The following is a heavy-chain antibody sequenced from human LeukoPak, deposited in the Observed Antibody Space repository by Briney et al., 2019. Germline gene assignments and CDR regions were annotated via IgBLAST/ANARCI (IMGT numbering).Heavy chain of an antibody. CDR3: ARDYYDSSGSIDY. D-gene: IGHD3-22*01. CDR2: IIPIFGTA. CDR1: GGTFSSYA. V-gene: IGHV1-69*13. Sequence: ASVKVSCKASGGTFSSYAISWVRQAPGQGLEWVGGIIPIFGTANYAQKFQGRVTITADESTSTAYMELSSLRSEDTAVYYCARDYYDSSGSIDYWGQGTLVTVSS. J-gene: IGHJ4*02.